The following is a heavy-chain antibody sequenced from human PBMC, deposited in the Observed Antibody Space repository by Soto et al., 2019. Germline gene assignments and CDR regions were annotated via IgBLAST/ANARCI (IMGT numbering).Heavy chain of an antibody. CDR2: ICGSGSNT. CDR3: AKDRGDNSNWPWFDP. D-gene: IGHD6-13*01. CDR1: GFTFKNYA. Sequence: GGSLRLSCAASGFTFKNYAMSWVRQAPGKGLEWLSVICGSGSNTYYADSVKGRFTISRDNSKNTFYLQMDSLTAEDTAVYYCAKDRGDNSNWPWFDPWGQGTLVTVSS. J-gene: IGHJ5*01. V-gene: IGHV3-23*01.